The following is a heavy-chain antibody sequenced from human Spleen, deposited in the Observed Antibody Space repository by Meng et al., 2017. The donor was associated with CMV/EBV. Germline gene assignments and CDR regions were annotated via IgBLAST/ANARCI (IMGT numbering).Heavy chain of an antibody. D-gene: IGHD3-10*01. CDR1: GFTFSSHA. CDR2: IGGSGINT. J-gene: IGHJ4*02. Sequence: LSWAASGFTFSSHAMNWVRQAPGKGLEWVSGIGGSGINTHYADSVKGRFTISRDNSRNTLYLQMNSLRAEDTAVYYCVYGSGSAFDYWGQGKLVTVSS. CDR3: VYGSGSAFDY. V-gene: IGHV3-23*01.